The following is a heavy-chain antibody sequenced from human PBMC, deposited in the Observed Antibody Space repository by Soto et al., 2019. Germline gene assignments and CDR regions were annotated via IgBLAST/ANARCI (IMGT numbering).Heavy chain of an antibody. J-gene: IGHJ5*02. CDR2: ITPLFGIP. V-gene: IGHV1-69*17. CDR3: ARDPLPAGGWFDP. D-gene: IGHD2-15*01. CDR1: GGTSRSLS. Sequence: QVQLVQSGAEVKKPGSSVKVSCKASGGTSRSLSITWVRQAPGQGLEWMGGITPLFGIPNYPQKFQGRLTITGEKSTGTAYLELSTLRSEDRAVYSGARDPLPAGGWFDPWGRGPLVTVSS.